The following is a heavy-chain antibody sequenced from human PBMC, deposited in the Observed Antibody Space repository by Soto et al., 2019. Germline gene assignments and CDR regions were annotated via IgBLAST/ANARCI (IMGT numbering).Heavy chain of an antibody. D-gene: IGHD3-10*01. CDR2: IDYSGST. V-gene: IGHV4-59*01. CDR3: ARGGYGSGSYLYYGMDV. J-gene: IGHJ6*02. Sequence: SETLSLTCTVSGGSISSYYWSWIRQPPGKGLEWIGYIDYSGSTNYNPSLKSRVTISVDTSKNQFSLKLSTVTAADTAVYYCARGGYGSGSYLYYGMDVWGQGTTVTVS. CDR1: GGSISSYY.